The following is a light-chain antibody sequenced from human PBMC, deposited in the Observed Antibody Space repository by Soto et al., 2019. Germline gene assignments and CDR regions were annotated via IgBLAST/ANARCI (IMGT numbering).Light chain of an antibody. J-gene: IGKJ2*01. Sequence: EIVMTQSPATLSVSPGERATLSCRASQSVSSNLAWYQQKPGQAPRLLIYGASTRVTGIPARFSGSGSGTAFTLTISSLQSEDFAVYYCQQYNNWPFTFGQGTKLEIK. CDR2: GAS. CDR1: QSVSSN. CDR3: QQYNNWPFT. V-gene: IGKV3-15*01.